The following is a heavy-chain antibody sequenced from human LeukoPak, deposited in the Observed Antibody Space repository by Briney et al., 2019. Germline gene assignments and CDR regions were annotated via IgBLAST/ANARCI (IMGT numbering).Heavy chain of an antibody. CDR3: AREPTYEGLIY. J-gene: IGHJ4*02. D-gene: IGHD5-12*01. V-gene: IGHV3-48*04. CDR2: INSNSATI. Sequence: PGGSLRLSCAASGFTFNDYAMNWVRQAPGKGLEWFSFINSNSATIYYADSVKGRFTISRDNAKNSLYLQMNSLRAEDTAVYFCAREPTYEGLIYWGQGTLVTVSS. CDR1: GFTFNDYA.